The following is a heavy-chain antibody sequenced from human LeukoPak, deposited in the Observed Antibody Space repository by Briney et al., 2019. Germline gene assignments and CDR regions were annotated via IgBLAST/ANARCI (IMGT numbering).Heavy chain of an antibody. V-gene: IGHV4-34*01. CDR1: GGSFSGYY. D-gene: IGHD3-10*01. CDR3: ARHIKWFGESRNPFDY. CDR2: INHSGST. Sequence: SETLSLTCAVYGGSFSGYYWSWIRQPPGKGLEWIGEINHSGSTNYNPSLKSRVTISVDTSKNQFSLKLSSVTAADTAVYYCARHIKWFGESRNPFDYWGQGTLVTVSS. J-gene: IGHJ4*02.